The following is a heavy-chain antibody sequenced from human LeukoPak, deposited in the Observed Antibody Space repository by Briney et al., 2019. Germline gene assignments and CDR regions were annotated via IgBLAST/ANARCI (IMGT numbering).Heavy chain of an antibody. CDR1: GFTFSSYG. V-gene: IGHV3-53*01. CDR3: ARGTSGWLRNAFAI. J-gene: IGHJ3*02. Sequence: GGSLRLSCAASGFTFSSYGMHWVRQAPGKGLEWVSVMDYGADTYYTDSVKGRFTISRDTSTNTLYLHMNNLRSEDSAVYYCARGTSGWLRNAFAIWGQGTTVTVSS. CDR2: MDYGADT. D-gene: IGHD6-19*01.